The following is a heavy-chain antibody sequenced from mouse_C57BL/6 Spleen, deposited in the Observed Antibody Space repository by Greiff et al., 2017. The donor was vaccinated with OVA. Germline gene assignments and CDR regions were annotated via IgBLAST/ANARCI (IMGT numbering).Heavy chain of an antibody. CDR2: IDPSDSET. CDR1: GYTFTSYW. CDR3: ARFAYYYGSSYWYFDV. V-gene: IGHV1-52*01. Sequence: VQLQQPGAELVRPGSSVKLSCKASGYTFTSYWMHWVKQRPIQGLEWIGNIDPSDSETHYNQKFKDKATLTVDKSSSTAYMQLSSLTSEDSAVYYCARFAYYYGSSYWYFDVWGTGTTVTVSS. D-gene: IGHD1-1*01. J-gene: IGHJ1*03.